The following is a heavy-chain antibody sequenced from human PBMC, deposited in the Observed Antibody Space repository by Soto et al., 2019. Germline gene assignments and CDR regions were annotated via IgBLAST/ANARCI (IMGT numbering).Heavy chain of an antibody. D-gene: IGHD2-15*01. CDR3: AKRGSVAYFDS. CDR1: GFTFSTYA. J-gene: IGHJ4*02. Sequence: GGSLRLSCAASGFTFSTYAMSWVRQAPGKGLEWVSAISGSGTGTYYADSVKGRFTVSRDNSKNTLYLQMNSLRAEDTAVYYCAKRGSVAYFDSWGQGTPVTVSS. V-gene: IGHV3-23*01. CDR2: ISGSGTGT.